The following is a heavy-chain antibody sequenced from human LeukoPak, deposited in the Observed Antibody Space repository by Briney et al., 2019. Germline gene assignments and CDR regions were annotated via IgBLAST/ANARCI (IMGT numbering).Heavy chain of an antibody. CDR2: INPNSGGT. CDR3: ARDVGGGSGSYQSPDLDY. D-gene: IGHD3-10*01. J-gene: IGHJ4*02. CDR1: GYTFTGYY. Sequence: ASVKVSCKASGYTFTGYYMHWVRQAPGQGLEWMGWINPNSGGTNYAQKLQGRVTMTTDTSTSTAYMELRSLRSDDTAVYYCARDVGGGSGSYQSPDLDYRGQGTLVTVSS. V-gene: IGHV1-2*02.